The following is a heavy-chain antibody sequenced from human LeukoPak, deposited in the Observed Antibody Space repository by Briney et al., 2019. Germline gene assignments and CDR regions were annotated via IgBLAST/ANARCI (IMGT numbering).Heavy chain of an antibody. V-gene: IGHV4-34*01. CDR2: INHSGST. J-gene: IGHJ6*03. Sequence: SETLSLTCAVYGGSFSGYYWSWIRQPPGKGLEWTGEINHSGSTNYNPSLKSRVTISVDTSKNQFSLKLSSVTAADTAVYYCARVAVITIFGVVISNYMDVWGKGTTVTVSS. CDR3: ARVAVITIFGVVISNYMDV. D-gene: IGHD3-3*01. CDR1: GGSFSGYY.